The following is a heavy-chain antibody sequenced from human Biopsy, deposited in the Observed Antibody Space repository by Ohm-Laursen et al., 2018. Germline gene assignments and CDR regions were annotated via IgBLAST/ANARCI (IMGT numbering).Heavy chain of an antibody. J-gene: IGHJ5*01. CDR2: INPSGGST. CDR3: AKGGHKAWLDS. D-gene: IGHD1-26*01. V-gene: IGHV1-46*01. CDR1: GYSFTSYY. Sequence: ASVKVSCKTSGYSFTSYYMHWVRQAPGQGLEWMGIINPSGGSTDYAQEFQGRVTMTRDTSTSTVYMELISLRSDDTAVYYCAKGGHKAWLDSWGQGALVTVSS.